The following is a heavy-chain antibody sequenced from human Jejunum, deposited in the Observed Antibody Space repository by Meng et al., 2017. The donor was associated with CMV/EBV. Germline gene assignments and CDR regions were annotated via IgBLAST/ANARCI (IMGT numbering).Heavy chain of an antibody. Sequence: SWAVSGYTVSGNYMSWLRQAPGRGLGWVSLIYTGGTTTYADSVKSRFTISRDNARTTLYLQMNSLRADDTAVYYCARLSDSWGQGTRVTVSS. V-gene: IGHV3-53*01. CDR2: IYTGGTT. J-gene: IGHJ4*02. CDR1: GYTVSGNY. CDR3: ARLSDS.